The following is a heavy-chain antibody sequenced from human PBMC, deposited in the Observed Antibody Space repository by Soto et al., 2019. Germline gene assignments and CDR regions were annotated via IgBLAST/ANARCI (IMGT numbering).Heavy chain of an antibody. D-gene: IGHD5-18*01. V-gene: IGHV4-31*03. CDR1: GGSISSAGYY. CDR3: ARFTGMVNSYHYYGLDV. J-gene: IGHJ6*02. CDR2: IHYSGRT. Sequence: QVQLQESGPGLVKPSQTLSLTCSVSGGSISSAGYYWSWIRQHPGKGLEWIGYIHYSGRTYYNPSLESRVTISVDTSKNEFSLNLSSVTAADTAVYYCARFTGMVNSYHYYGLDVWGQGTTVTVSS.